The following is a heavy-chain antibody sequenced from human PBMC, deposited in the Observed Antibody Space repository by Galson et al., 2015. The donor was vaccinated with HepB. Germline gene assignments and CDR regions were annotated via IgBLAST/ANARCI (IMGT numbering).Heavy chain of an antibody. CDR2: IKSKTDGGTT. CDR3: TTEAYCGGDCYPYYFDY. J-gene: IGHJ4*02. CDR1: GFTFSNAW. D-gene: IGHD2-21*02. Sequence: SLRLSCAASGFTFSNAWMSWVRQAPGKGLEWVGRIKSKTDGGTTDYAAPVKGRFTISRDDSKNTLYLQMNSLKTEDTAVYYCTTEAYCGGDCYPYYFDYWGQGTLVTVSS. V-gene: IGHV3-15*01.